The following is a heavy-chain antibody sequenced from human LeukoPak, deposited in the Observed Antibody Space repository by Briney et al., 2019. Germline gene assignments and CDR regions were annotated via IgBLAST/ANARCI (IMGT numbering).Heavy chain of an antibody. Sequence: PSETLSLTCAVYGGSFSGYYWSWIRQPPGKGLEWIGEINHSGSTNYNPSLKSRVTISVDMSRNQFSLKLSSVTAADTAVYYCAKGWLPSSTPFDYWGQGTLVTVSS. V-gene: IGHV4-34*01. CDR2: INHSGST. D-gene: IGHD5-12*01. CDR3: AKGWLPSSTPFDY. CDR1: GGSFSGYY. J-gene: IGHJ4*02.